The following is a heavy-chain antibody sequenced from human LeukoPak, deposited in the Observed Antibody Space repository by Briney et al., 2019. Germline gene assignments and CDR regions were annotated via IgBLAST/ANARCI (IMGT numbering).Heavy chain of an antibody. Sequence: PGGSLRLSCAASGFTFSSYAMSWVRQAPGKGLEWVSAISGSGGSTYYADSVKGRFTISRDNSKNTLYLQMNSLRAEDTAVYYCAKDLRRRYYDSSGYPMDVWGQGTTVTVSS. J-gene: IGHJ6*02. CDR1: GFTFSSYA. D-gene: IGHD3-22*01. V-gene: IGHV3-23*01. CDR2: ISGSGGST. CDR3: AKDLRRRYYDSSGYPMDV.